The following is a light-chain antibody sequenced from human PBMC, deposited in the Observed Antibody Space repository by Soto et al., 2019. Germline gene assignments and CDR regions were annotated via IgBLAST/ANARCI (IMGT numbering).Light chain of an antibody. J-gene: IGKJ1*01. CDR2: GAS. V-gene: IGKV3-15*01. CDR3: QQYNNWPPWT. Sequence: EVVMTQSPATLSVSPGERATLSCRASQTVTNVGWYQQKPGQAPRLLIYGASTRATGIPARFSGSGSGTEFTLTISSLQAGDFAVYYCQQYNNWPPWTFGQGTKVEIK. CDR1: QTVTN.